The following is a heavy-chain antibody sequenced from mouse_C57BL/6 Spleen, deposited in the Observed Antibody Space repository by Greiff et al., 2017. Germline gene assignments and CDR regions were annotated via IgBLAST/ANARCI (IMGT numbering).Heavy chain of an antibody. V-gene: IGHV1-15*01. CDR3: TRFDYYGSSYTFAY. Sequence: QVQLKQSGAELVRPGASVTLSCKASGYTFTDYEMHWVKQTPVHGLEWIGAIDPETGGTAYNQKFKGKAILTADKSSSTAYMELRSLTSEDSAVYYCTRFDYYGSSYTFAYWGQGTLVTVSA. CDR1: GYTFTDYE. CDR2: IDPETGGT. J-gene: IGHJ3*01. D-gene: IGHD1-1*01.